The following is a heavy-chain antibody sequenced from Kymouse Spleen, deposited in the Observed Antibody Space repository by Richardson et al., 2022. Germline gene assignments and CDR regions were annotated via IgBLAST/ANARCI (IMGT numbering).Heavy chain of an antibody. CDR3: ASDMVRGVIPHYYGMDV. CDR2: INHSGST. J-gene: IGHJ6*02. V-gene: IGHV4-34*01. Sequence: QVQLQQWGAGLLKPSETLSLTCAVYGGSFSGYYWSWIRQPPGKGLEWIGEINHSGSTNYNPSLKSRVTISVDTSKNQFSLKLSSVTAADTAVYYCASDMVRGVIPHYYGMDVWGQGTTVTVSS. D-gene: IGHD3-10*01. CDR1: GGSFSGYY.